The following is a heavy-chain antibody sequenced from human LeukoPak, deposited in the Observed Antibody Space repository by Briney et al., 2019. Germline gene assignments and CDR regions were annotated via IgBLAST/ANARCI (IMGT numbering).Heavy chain of an antibody. D-gene: IGHD3-22*01. CDR2: ISAYNGNT. V-gene: IGHV1-18*01. CDR3: ARDSGITMTRGENYFDY. Sequence: ASVKVSCKASGYTFTSYGISWVRQAPGQRLEWMGWISAYNGNTNYAQKLQGRVTMTTDTSTSTAYMELRSLRSDDTAVYYCARDSGITMTRGENYFDYWGQGTLVTVSS. J-gene: IGHJ4*02. CDR1: GYTFTSYG.